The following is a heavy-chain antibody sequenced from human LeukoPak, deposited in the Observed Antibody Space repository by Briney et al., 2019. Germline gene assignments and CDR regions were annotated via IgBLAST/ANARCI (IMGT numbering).Heavy chain of an antibody. CDR3: ARALGGPFDY. CDR2: ISSSSSYI. D-gene: IGHD3-16*01. V-gene: IGHV3-21*01. J-gene: IGHJ4*02. Sequence: GGSLRLSCAASGFTFSSYAMSWVRQAPGKGLEWVSSISSSSSYIYYADSVKGRSTISRDNAKNSLYLQMNSLRAEDTAVYYCARALGGPFDYWGQGTLVTVSS. CDR1: GFTFSSYA.